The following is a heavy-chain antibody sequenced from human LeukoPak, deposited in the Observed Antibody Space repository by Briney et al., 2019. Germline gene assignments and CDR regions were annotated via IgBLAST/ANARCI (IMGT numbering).Heavy chain of an antibody. J-gene: IGHJ4*02. CDR1: GFTFSNAW. CDR2: ISSSGRTV. V-gene: IGHV3-11*04. Sequence: PGGSLRLSCAASGFTFSNAWMSWVRQAPGKGLEWVSYISSSGRTVYYADSVKGRFTISRDNAKNSLYLQMNSLRAEDTAVYYCARDSGLGIWRGTFDYWGQGTLVTVSS. CDR3: ARDSGLGIWRGTFDY. D-gene: IGHD3-10*01.